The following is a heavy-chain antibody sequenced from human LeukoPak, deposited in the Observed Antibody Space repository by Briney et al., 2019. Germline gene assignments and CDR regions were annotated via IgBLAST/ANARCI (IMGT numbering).Heavy chain of an antibody. CDR1: GGTFSSYA. V-gene: IGHV1-69*05. J-gene: IGHJ6*03. D-gene: IGHD4-17*01. CDR2: IIPIFGTA. CDR3: ASPMGGLRPGYYYMDV. Sequence: SVKVSCKASGGTFSSYAISWVRHAPGPGLEWMGGIIPIFGTANYAQKSQGRVTITTDESTSTAYMELSSLRSEDTAVYYCASPMGGLRPGYYYMDVWGKGTTVTVSS.